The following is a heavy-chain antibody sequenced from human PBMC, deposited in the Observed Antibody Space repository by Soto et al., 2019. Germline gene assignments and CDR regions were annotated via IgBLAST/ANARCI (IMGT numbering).Heavy chain of an antibody. D-gene: IGHD5-12*01. CDR2: INTYNGNT. CDR1: GYTFINYA. CDR3: AESPGGELATD. J-gene: IGHJ4*02. Sequence: QVQLVQSGPEVKKPGASVKVSCKASGYTFINYAITWVRQAPGQGLEWMGWINTYNGNTNYAENLQGRVTMTTDTPTSTAYMELRSLRSDDTAVYYCAESPGGELATDWGQGTLVTVSS. V-gene: IGHV1-18*01.